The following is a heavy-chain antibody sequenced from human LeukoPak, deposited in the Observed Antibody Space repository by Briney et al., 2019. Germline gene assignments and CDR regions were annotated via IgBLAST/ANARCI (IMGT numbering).Heavy chain of an antibody. CDR1: GFTFSSYG. V-gene: IGHV3-30*02. Sequence: PGGSLRLSCAASGFTFSSYGMHWVRQAPGKGLEWVAFIRYDGSNKYYADSVKGRFTISRDNSKNTLYLQMNSLRAEDTAVYYCAKERDTAMVTIDYWGQATRVTVSS. CDR2: IRYDGSNK. D-gene: IGHD5-18*01. J-gene: IGHJ4*02. CDR3: AKERDTAMVTIDY.